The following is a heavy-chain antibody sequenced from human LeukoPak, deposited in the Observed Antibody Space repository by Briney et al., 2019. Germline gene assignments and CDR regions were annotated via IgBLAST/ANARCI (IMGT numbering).Heavy chain of an antibody. CDR3: ARGGDYGDYHFDY. CDR1: GGSISSGGYS. V-gene: IGHV4-30-2*01. CDR2: IYHSGST. Sequence: PSETLSLTCAVSGGSISSGGYSWSRIRQPPGKGLEWIGYIYHSGSTYYNPSLKSRVTISVDRSKNQFSLKLSSVTAADTAVYYCARGGDYGDYHFDYWGQGTLVTVSS. D-gene: IGHD4-17*01. J-gene: IGHJ4*02.